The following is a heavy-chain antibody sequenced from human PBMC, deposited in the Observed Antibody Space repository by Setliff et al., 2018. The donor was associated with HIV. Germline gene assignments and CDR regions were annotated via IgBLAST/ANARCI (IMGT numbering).Heavy chain of an antibody. CDR2: IYHTGRT. CDR1: GGSIDNNKYY. J-gene: IGHJ5*02. CDR3: ASRIYYYDESRVLREEGFVP. D-gene: IGHD3-22*01. V-gene: IGHV4-39*01. Sequence: LSLTCSVSGGSIDNNKYYWTWIRQPPGKGLEWTGSIYHTGRTYYNRSLESRLTISIVTSKNQFSLKLTSVTAADTAMYYCASRIYYYDESRVLREEGFVPWGQGTLVTVSS.